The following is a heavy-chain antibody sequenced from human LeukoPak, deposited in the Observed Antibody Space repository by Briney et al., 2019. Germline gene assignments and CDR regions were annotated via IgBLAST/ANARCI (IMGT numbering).Heavy chain of an antibody. J-gene: IGHJ6*02. CDR3: ARDSGYCSSTSCHFEYYYYGMDV. CDR2: IWYDGSNK. V-gene: IGHV3-33*01. CDR1: GFTFSSYG. Sequence: GGSLRLSCAASGFTFSSYGMHWVRQAPGKGLEWVAVIWYDGSNKYYADSVKGRFTISRDNSKNTLYLQMNSLRAEDTAVYYCARDSGYCSSTSCHFEYYYYGMDVWGQGTTVTVSS. D-gene: IGHD2-2*01.